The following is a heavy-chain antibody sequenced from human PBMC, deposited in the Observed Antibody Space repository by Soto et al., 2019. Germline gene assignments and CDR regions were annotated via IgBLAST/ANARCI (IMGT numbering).Heavy chain of an antibody. J-gene: IGHJ4*02. CDR2: IYYSGST. D-gene: IGHD5-12*01. CDR3: ARGGGPHLKYSGYDYYNY. V-gene: IGHV4-59*01. CDR1: GGSISSYY. Sequence: PSETLSLTCTVSGGSISSYYWSWIRQPPGKGLEWIGYIYYSGSTNYNPSLKSRVTISVDTSKNQFSLKLSSVTAADTAVYYCARGGGPHLKYSGYDYYNYWGQGTLVTVSS.